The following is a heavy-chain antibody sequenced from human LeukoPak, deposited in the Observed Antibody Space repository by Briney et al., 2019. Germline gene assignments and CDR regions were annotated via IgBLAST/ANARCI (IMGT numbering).Heavy chain of an antibody. CDR1: GGSFSGYY. V-gene: IGHV4-34*01. CDR3: ARILSAAGPDY. D-gene: IGHD6-13*01. J-gene: IGHJ4*02. Sequence: PSETLSLTCAVCGGSFSGYYWSWIRQPPGKGLEWIGEINHSGSTNYNPSLKSRVTISVDTSKNQFSLKLSSVTAADTAVYYCARILSAAGPDYWGQGTLVTVSS. CDR2: INHSGST.